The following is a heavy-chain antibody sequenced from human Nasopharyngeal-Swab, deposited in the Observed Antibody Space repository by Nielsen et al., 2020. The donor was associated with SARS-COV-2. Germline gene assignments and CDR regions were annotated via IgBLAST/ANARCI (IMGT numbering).Heavy chain of an antibody. Sequence: GESLKISCAASGFAVSSNYMSWVRQAPGKGPEWVSVIYSGGSTYYADSVKGRFTISRDNSKNTLYLQMNSLRAEDTAVYYCARDPHDSSGYYMGYFDYLGQGTLVTVSS. D-gene: IGHD3-22*01. J-gene: IGHJ4*02. V-gene: IGHV3-66*01. CDR1: GFAVSSNY. CDR3: ARDPHDSSGYYMGYFDY. CDR2: IYSGGST.